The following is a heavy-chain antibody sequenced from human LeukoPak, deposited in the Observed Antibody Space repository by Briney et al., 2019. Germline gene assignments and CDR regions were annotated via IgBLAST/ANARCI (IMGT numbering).Heavy chain of an antibody. J-gene: IGHJ6*02. D-gene: IGHD2-21*02. CDR3: ARRSCGGVCQRSDYYYYGMDV. V-gene: IGHV1-69*01. CDR2: IIPIFGTT. Sequence: SVTVSCKSSGGTFRRCVITWVRQAPAQGVEWMGGIIPIFGTTTYAQKFQGRVTITADESTSAVYLELSSLRAEDTAVYYCARRSCGGVCQRSDYYYYGMDVWGQGTTVTVSS. CDR1: GGTFRRCV.